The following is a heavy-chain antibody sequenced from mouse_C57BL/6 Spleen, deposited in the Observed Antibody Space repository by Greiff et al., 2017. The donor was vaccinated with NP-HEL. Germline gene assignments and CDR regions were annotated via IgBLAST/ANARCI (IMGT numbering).Heavy chain of an antibody. V-gene: IGHV1-80*01. CDR3: ASSNWAYAMDY. CDR2: IYPGDGDT. Sequence: VQLQQSGAELVKPGASVKISCKASGYAFSSYRMNWVKQRPGKGLEWIGQIYPGDGDTNYNGKFKGKATLTADKSSSTAYMQLSSLTAEDSAVYCGASSNWAYAMDYWGQGASVTVSS. CDR1: GYAFSSYR. J-gene: IGHJ4*01. D-gene: IGHD4-1*01.